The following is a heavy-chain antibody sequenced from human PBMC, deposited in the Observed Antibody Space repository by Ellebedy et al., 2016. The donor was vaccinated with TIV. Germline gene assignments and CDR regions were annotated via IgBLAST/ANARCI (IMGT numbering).Heavy chain of an antibody. CDR3: ATFRNLDGFDI. J-gene: IGHJ3*02. CDR1: GYSISSGCN. D-gene: IGHD2/OR15-2a*01. V-gene: IGHV4-38-2*01. CDR2: SYHSGST. Sequence: SETLSLTCAVSGYSISSGCNWGWIRQPPGKGLEWIGSSYHSGSTYYNPSLKRRVTISMDTSRNQFSLKLSSVTAADTAVYYCATFRNLDGFDIWGQGKMVTVSS.